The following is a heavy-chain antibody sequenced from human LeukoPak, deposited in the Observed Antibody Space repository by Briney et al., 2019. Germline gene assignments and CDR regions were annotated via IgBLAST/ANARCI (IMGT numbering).Heavy chain of an antibody. CDR3: AKDFGDPRYYFDY. CDR1: GFTFDGYA. CDR2: ISGVGGNT. J-gene: IGHJ4*02. Sequence: GGSLRLSCAASGFTFDGYAMHWVRQAPGKGLEWVSLISGVGGNTYYADSVKGRFTISRDNSKNSLYLQMSSLRTEDTALYFCAKDFGDPRYYFDYWGQGTLVTVSS. D-gene: IGHD3-10*01. V-gene: IGHV3-43*02.